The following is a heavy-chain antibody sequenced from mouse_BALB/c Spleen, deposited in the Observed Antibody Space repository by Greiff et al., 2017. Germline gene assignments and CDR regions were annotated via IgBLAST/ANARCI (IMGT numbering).Heavy chain of an antibody. D-gene: IGHD2-1*01. Sequence: EVQLQQSGTVLARPGASVKMSCKASGYSFTSYWMHWVKQRPGQGLEWIGAIYPGNSDTSYTQKFKGEAKLTAVTSASTAYMGLSSLTNEDSAVSNGTRGDLLSSMDYWGQGTSVTVSS. V-gene: IGHV1-5*01. CDR2: IYPGNSDT. J-gene: IGHJ4*01. CDR1: GYSFTSYW. CDR3: TRGDLLSSMDY.